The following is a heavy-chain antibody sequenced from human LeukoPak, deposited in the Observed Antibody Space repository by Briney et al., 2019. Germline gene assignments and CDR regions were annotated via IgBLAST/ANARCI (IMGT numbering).Heavy chain of an antibody. Sequence: ASVKVSCKASGYTFTSYYMHWVRQAPGQGLEWMGIINPSGGSTNYAQKLQGRVTMTTDTSTSTAYMELRSLRSDDTAVYYCASQIAAAGLRSYYGMDVWGQGTTVTVSS. CDR3: ASQIAAAGLRSYYGMDV. V-gene: IGHV1-46*01. D-gene: IGHD6-13*01. CDR1: GYTFTSYY. CDR2: INPSGGST. J-gene: IGHJ6*02.